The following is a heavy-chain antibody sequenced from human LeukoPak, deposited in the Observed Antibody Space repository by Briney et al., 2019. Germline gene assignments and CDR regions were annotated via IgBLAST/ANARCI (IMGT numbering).Heavy chain of an antibody. CDR3: ARAIVAVSYYSRNNWFDP. CDR1: GFTFSGYG. CDR2: ISYDGSNY. J-gene: IGHJ5*02. Sequence: GRSLRLSCAASGFTFSGYGMHWVRQAPGKGLEWVAVISYDGSNYHYADSVKGRFTISRDNSKNTLYLQMNSLRSEDTAVYYCARAIVAVSYYSRNNWFDPWGQGTLVTVSS. V-gene: IGHV3-30*03. D-gene: IGHD5-12*01.